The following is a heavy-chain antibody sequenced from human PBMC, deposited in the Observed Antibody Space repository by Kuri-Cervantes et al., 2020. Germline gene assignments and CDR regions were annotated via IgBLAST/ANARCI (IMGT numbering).Heavy chain of an antibody. J-gene: IGHJ6*02. V-gene: IGHV3-48*01. CDR1: GFTFSSYS. Sequence: GESLKISCAASGFTFSSYSMNWVRQAPGKGLEWVSYISSSSSTIYYADSVKGRFTISRDNSKNTLYLQMNSLRAEDTAVYYCARDDITMVRGVIITIYGMDVWGQGTTVTVSS. D-gene: IGHD3-10*01. CDR3: ARDDITMVRGVIITIYGMDV. CDR2: ISSSSSTI.